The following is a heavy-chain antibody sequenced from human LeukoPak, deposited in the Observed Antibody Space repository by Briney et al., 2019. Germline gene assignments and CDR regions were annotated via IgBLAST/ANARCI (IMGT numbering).Heavy chain of an antibody. CDR1: GGLTGSGTYY. D-gene: IGHD3-10*01. V-gene: IGHV4-39*01. CDR2: HYYNGDT. CDR3: ATHRGDSLTYGMDV. Sequence: PSETLSLTCTVSGGLTGSGTYYWGWIRQPPGKGLEWIGSHYYNGDTYYNPSLKSRVTISVDTSKSQFSLRLTSVTAADTAVYYCATHRGDSLTYGMDVWGQGTTVTVSS. J-gene: IGHJ6*02.